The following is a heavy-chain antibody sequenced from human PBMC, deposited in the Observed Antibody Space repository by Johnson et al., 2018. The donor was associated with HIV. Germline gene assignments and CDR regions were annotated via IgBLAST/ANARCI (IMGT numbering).Heavy chain of an antibody. CDR1: GFTFSSYV. V-gene: IGHV3-23*04. D-gene: IGHD6-19*01. CDR2: ISGSGGST. Sequence: VQLVESGGVLVQPGGSLRLSCAASGFTFSSYVMTWVRKAPGKGLAWVSVISGSGGSTYYADSVKGRFTISRANSKNTLYLQMNSLRAEDTAVYYCAKDGPYSSGIDAFDIWGQGTMVTVSS. CDR3: AKDGPYSSGIDAFDI. J-gene: IGHJ3*02.